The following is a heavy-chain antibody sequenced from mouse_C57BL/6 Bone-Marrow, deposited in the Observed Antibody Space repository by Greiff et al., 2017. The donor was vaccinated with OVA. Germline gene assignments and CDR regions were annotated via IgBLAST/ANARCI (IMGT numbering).Heavy chain of an antibody. J-gene: IGHJ2*01. D-gene: IGHD1-1*01. V-gene: IGHV1-15*01. CDR1: GYTFTDYE. CDR2: IDPETGGT. CDR3: TRGYGSLFDY. Sequence: VQLKESGAELVRPGASVTLSCKASGYTFTDYEMHWVKQTPVHGLEWIGAIDPETGGTAYNQKFKGKAILTADKSSSTAYMELRSLTSEDSAVYYCTRGYGSLFDYWGQGTTLTVSS.